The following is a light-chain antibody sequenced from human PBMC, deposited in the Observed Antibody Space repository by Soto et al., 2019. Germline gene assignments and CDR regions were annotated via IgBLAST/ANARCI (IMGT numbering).Light chain of an antibody. V-gene: IGKV1-5*01. CDR2: QAS. Sequence: DIQMTQSPSTLSASVGDRVTITCRASQTVVNLAWYQQKPGKVPKLLIFQASTLETGVPSRFSGSGAGTEFTLSISSRQPDDFATYYCQHYDVYPYTFGQGTKLEIK. CDR3: QHYDVYPYT. CDR1: QTVVN. J-gene: IGKJ2*01.